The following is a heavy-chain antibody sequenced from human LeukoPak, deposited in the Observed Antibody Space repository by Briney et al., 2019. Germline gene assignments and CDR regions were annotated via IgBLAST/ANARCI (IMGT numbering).Heavy chain of an antibody. V-gene: IGHV1-69*06. CDR1: GGTFSSYA. CDR2: IIPIFGTA. CDR3: ARGIGAAAETYYYYYMDV. J-gene: IGHJ6*03. Sequence: SVKVSCKASGGTFSSYAISWVRQAPGQGLEWMGGIIPIFGTANYAQKFQGRVTITADKSTSTAYMELSSLRSEDTAVYYCARGIGAAAETYYYYYMDVWGKGTTVTVSS. D-gene: IGHD6-13*01.